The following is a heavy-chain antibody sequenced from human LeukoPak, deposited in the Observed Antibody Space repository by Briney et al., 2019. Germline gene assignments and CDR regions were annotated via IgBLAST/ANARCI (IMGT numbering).Heavy chain of an antibody. Sequence: GGSLRLSCAASGFTFGNYAIHWVRQAPGKGLEWVAVISYDDGTNKYYADSVGGGFTIPRDNSKNTVFLHMNDLRPENTAVYYSARDTGKNGYYGLTGDYWGRGTLVTVSS. CDR3: ARDTGKNGYYGLTGDY. J-gene: IGHJ4*02. CDR1: GFTFGNYA. D-gene: IGHD1-14*01. CDR2: ISYDDGTNK. V-gene: IGHV3-30*04.